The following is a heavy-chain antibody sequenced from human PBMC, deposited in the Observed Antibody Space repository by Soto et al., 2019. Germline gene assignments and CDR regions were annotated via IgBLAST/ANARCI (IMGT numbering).Heavy chain of an antibody. D-gene: IGHD3-16*02. V-gene: IGHV4-39*01. CDR2: IYYSGST. Sequence: PSETLSLTCTVSGGSISSSSYYWGWIRQPPGKGLEWIGSIYYSGSTYHNPSLKSRVTISVDTSKNQFSLKLSSVTAADTAVYYCARSGLPGSYRYYYGMDVWGQGTTVTVSS. CDR3: ARSGLPGSYRYYYGMDV. J-gene: IGHJ6*02. CDR1: GGSISSSSYY.